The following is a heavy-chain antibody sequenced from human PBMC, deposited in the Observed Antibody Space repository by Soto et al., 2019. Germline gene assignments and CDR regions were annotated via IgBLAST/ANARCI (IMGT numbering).Heavy chain of an antibody. D-gene: IGHD4-17*01. Sequence: PSETLSLTCAFYCGSFSGYYWSWIRQPPGKGLEWIGEINHSGSTNYNPSLKSRVTISVDTSKNQFSLKLSSVTAADTAVYYCAREREPLYGDSTMYYFDYWGKGTLVTVSS. CDR3: AREREPLYGDSTMYYFDY. V-gene: IGHV4-34*01. J-gene: IGHJ4*02. CDR1: CGSFSGYY. CDR2: INHSGST.